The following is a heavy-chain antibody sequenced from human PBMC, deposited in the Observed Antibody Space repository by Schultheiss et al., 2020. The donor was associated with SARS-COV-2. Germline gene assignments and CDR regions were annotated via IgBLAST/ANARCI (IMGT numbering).Heavy chain of an antibody. J-gene: IGHJ4*02. CDR1: GGSVSSGSYY. D-gene: IGHD5-12*01. CDR2: IYYSGST. CDR3: ARGGIVATRPLFDY. V-gene: IGHV4-61*01. Sequence: SETLSLTCTVSGGSVSSGSYYWSWIRQPPGKGLEWIGYIYYSGSTNYNPSLKSRVTISVDTSKNQFSLKVSSVTAADTAVYYCARGGIVATRPLFDYWGQGTLVTVSS.